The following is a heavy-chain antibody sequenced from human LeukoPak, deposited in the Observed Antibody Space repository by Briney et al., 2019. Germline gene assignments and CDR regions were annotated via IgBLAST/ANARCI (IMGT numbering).Heavy chain of an antibody. Sequence: RGGSLQISCQGSGSTFTSYWIGGAGQLPGKGLEWMGFIYPGDSDTRYSPSCQGPVSISADKSISTAYLQWRCPQASDTAIYCCAIRGYCRGGGGPCSDEYFQDWGQRTLVTVSS. CDR2: IYPGDSDT. J-gene: IGHJ1*01. CDR1: GSTFTSYW. CDR3: AIRGYCRGGGGPCSDEYFQD. V-gene: IGHV5-51*01. D-gene: IGHD2-15*01.